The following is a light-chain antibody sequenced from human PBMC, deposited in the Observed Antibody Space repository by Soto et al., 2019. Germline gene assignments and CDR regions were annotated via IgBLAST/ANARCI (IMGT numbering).Light chain of an antibody. J-gene: IGKJ1*01. CDR1: QSVSSN. V-gene: IGKV3-15*01. CDR2: GAS. CDR3: QHYNNWPQP. Sequence: EIVMTQSPATLSVSPGERATLSCRASQSVSSNLAWYQQKPGQAPRLLIYGASTGATGIPARFSGSESGTELTLTISSLQSEDLAFYYCQHYNNWPQPFGQSPKVQLK.